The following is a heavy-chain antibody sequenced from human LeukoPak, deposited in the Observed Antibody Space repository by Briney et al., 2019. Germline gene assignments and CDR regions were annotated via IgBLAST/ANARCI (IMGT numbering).Heavy chain of an antibody. CDR3: VREGDTSGYYYGGHFDH. J-gene: IGHJ4*02. CDR2: INHSGTT. Sequence: SETLSLTCAVYGGSFSNYYWNWIRQPPGKGLEWIGEINHSGTTNYNPSLKSRVTISLDTSKNQFSLNLTSVTAADTAVYYCVREGDTSGYYYGGHFDHWGQGTLLTVSS. CDR1: GGSFSNYY. V-gene: IGHV4-34*01. D-gene: IGHD3-22*01.